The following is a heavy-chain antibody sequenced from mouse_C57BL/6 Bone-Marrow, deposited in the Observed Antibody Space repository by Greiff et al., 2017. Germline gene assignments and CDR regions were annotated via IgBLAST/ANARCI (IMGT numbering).Heavy chain of an antibody. CDR1: GYAFSSSW. V-gene: IGHV1-82*01. D-gene: IGHD1-1*01. CDR3: ARSLYYPGAWFAY. J-gene: IGHJ3*01. Sequence: QVQLQQSGPELVKPGASVKISCKASGYAFSSSWMNWVKQRPGKGLEWIGRIYPGDGDTNYNGKFKGKATLTADKSSSTAYMQLSSLTSEDSAVYFCARSLYYPGAWFAYWGQGTLVTVSA. CDR2: IYPGDGDT.